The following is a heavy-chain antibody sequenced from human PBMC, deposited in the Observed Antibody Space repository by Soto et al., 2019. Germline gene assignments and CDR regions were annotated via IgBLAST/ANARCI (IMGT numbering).Heavy chain of an antibody. J-gene: IGHJ4*02. CDR3: ARHGPTWVAQVLYFDY. CDR2: IYYSGTT. Sequence: QLQLQESGPRLVKPSETLSLTCTVSGGSITSSHYYWGWIRQPPGKGLEWIGTIYYSGTTSYHPSLKSRVTISADTSKSRFSLGLSSVTAADTAVYYCARHGPTWVAQVLYFDYWGQGALFTVSS. CDR1: GGSITSSHYY. V-gene: IGHV4-39*01. D-gene: IGHD7-27*01.